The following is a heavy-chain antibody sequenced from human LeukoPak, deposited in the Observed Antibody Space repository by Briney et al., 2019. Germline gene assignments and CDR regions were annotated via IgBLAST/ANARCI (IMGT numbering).Heavy chain of an antibody. CDR2: VGDNTDT. CDR3: AKSSGKSFPSSRVFDF. J-gene: IGHJ4*02. V-gene: IGHV3-23*01. D-gene: IGHD6-13*01. CDR1: GFTFGNYA. Sequence: GGSLRLSCAASGFTFGNYAFSWVRRAPGRGLEWVSIVGDNTDTHYADSVKGRFTISGDNSNNALYLQMNSLRAEDTATYFCAKSSGKSFPSSRVFDFWGQGTLVTVSS.